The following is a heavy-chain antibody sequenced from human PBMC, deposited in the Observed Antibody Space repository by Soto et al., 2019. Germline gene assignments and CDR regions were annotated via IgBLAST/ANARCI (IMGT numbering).Heavy chain of an antibody. CDR3: ARGLWDIVVVPAAIDYYMDF. J-gene: IGHJ6*03. CDR2: INHSGST. CDR1: GGSFSGYY. Sequence: SETLSLTCAVYGGSFSGYYWSWIRQPPGKGLEWIGEINHSGSTNYNPSLKSRVTISVDTSKNQFSLKLSSVTAADTAVYYCARGLWDIVVVPAAIDYYMDFWGKGTTVTVSS. D-gene: IGHD2-2*01. V-gene: IGHV4-34*01.